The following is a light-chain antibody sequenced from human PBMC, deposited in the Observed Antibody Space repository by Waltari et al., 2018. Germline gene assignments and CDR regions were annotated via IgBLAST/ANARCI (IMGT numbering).Light chain of an antibody. Sequence: SSDLTQDPAVSVALGQTVRITCQGDILRTYFGNWCRQKPGQPPELVIYGKNNRPSGIPDRFCASRSGNTASLIITGAQAEDEADYYCSSRELSGHVVVGGGTRLTVL. CDR2: GKN. J-gene: IGLJ2*01. CDR3: SSRELSGHVV. V-gene: IGLV3-19*01. CDR1: ILRTYF.